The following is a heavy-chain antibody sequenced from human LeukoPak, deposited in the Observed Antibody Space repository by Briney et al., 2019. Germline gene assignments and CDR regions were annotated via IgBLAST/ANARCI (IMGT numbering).Heavy chain of an antibody. D-gene: IGHD3-10*01. CDR3: ASGDRVTMHRGGNIGYFDY. CDR1: GYTFSGYY. J-gene: IGHJ4*02. CDR2: INPNSGGT. V-gene: IGHV1-2*02. Sequence: ASVKVSCKASGYTFSGYYMHWVRQAPGQGLEWMGWINPNSGGTDYAQKFQGRVTMTRDTSISTAYMELSRLRSEDTAVYYCASGDRVTMHRGGNIGYFDYWGQGTLVTVSS.